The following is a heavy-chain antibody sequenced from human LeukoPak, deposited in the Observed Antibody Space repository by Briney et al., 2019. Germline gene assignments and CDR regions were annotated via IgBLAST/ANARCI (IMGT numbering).Heavy chain of an antibody. D-gene: IGHD2-15*01. CDR2: ISWNSGSI. Sequence: PGGSLRLSCAASGFTFDDYAMHWVRQAPGRGLEWVSGISWNSGSIGYAGSVKGRFTISRDNAKNSLYLQMNSLRAEDTALYYCAKEREDCSGGSCYGIFDYWGQGTLVTVSS. J-gene: IGHJ4*02. CDR1: GFTFDDYA. V-gene: IGHV3-9*01. CDR3: AKEREDCSGGSCYGIFDY.